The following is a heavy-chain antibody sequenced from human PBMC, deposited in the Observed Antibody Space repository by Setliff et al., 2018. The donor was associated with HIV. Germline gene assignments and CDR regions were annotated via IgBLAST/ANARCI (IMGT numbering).Heavy chain of an antibody. CDR2: IIPILGIA. J-gene: IGHJ4*02. CDR1: GGTFSSYA. CDR3: ARERGSGSYFDY. D-gene: IGHD1-26*01. Sequence: GASVKVSCKASGGTFSSYAISWVRQAPGQGLEWMGGIIPILGIANYAQKVQGRVTITADESTSTAYMELSSLRSEDTAVYYCARERGSGSYFDYWGQGTLVTVSS. V-gene: IGHV1-69*10.